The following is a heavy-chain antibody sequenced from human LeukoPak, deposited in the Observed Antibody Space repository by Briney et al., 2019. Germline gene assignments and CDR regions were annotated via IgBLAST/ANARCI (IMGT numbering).Heavy chain of an antibody. CDR1: VRSFRRFY. CDR3: ARWPNCSSTSCPLAY. D-gene: IGHD2-2*01. V-gene: IGHV4-59*01. CDR2: IYYSGSP. J-gene: IGHJ4*02. Sequence: PSETLSLTCSVCVRSFRRFYWSWIRQPPGKGLEWIGYIYYSGSPNYNPSLKSRVTISVDTSKNQFSLKLSSVTAADTAVYYCARWPNCSSTSCPLAYWGQGTLVTVSS.